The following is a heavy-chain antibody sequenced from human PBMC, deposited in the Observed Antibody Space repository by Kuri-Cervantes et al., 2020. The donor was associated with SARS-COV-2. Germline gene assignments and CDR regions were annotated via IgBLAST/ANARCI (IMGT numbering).Heavy chain of an antibody. D-gene: IGHD2-2*01. Sequence: SVKVSCKVSGYTLSDYYLHWVRQAPGQGLEWMGRIIPLFGTTIYAQKFRGRVTITADKSTNTAYMELSSLRSEDTAVYYCARPYCSSTTCYDGTFDSWGQGTLVTVSS. CDR2: IIPLFGTT. CDR1: GYTLSDYY. J-gene: IGHJ4*02. CDR3: ARPYCSSTTCYDGTFDS. V-gene: IGHV1-69*06.